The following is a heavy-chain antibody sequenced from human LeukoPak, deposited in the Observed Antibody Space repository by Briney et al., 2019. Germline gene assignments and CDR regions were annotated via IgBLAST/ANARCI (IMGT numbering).Heavy chain of an antibody. V-gene: IGHV3-11*04. CDR1: GFTFSDYY. CDR3: ARNAGGYQLPNYFDY. CDR2: ISSSGSTI. D-gene: IGHD1-7*01. J-gene: IGHJ4*02. Sequence: GGSLRLSCAASGFTFSDYYMSWIGQAPGKGRDWVSYISSSGSTIYSSDSVTGQFTISRDNAKTSLYLQMNSLSAEDTAGYYCARNAGGYQLPNYFDYWGQGTLVTVSS.